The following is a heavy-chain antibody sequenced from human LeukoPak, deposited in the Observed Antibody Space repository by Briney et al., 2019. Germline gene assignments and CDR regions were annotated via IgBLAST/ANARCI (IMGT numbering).Heavy chain of an antibody. D-gene: IGHD3-9*01. CDR3: ARAVGYDDVTGYYRGWYFDL. J-gene: IGHJ2*01. CDR2: IFHRGNT. Sequence: PSQTLSLTCSVSGGSVSSDSSYWTWIRQHPGGGREWIGYIFHRGNTYYNPSLKSRLTISVDTSKHQFSLRMTSVTAADTAVYYCARAVGYDDVTGYYRGWYFDLWGRGTLVTVSS. CDR1: GGSVSSDSSY. V-gene: IGHV4-31*03.